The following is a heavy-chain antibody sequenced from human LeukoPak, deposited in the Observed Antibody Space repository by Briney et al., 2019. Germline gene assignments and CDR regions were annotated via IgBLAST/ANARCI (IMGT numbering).Heavy chain of an antibody. V-gene: IGHV3-23*01. CDR3: AKDANYYDSSGYLIPFDY. CDR1: GFSLEDYA. Sequence: PGRSLRLSCVGSGFSLEDYAMHWVRQLPGKGLEWVSSISGSGHKTYYGDSVKGRFSVSRDNSKNILYLQMDSLRADDSALYYCAKDANYYDSSGYLIPFDYWGQGTLVTVSS. D-gene: IGHD3-22*01. J-gene: IGHJ4*02. CDR2: ISGSGHKT.